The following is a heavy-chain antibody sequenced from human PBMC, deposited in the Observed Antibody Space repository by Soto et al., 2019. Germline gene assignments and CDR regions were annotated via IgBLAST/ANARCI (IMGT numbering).Heavy chain of an antibody. CDR1: GGSISSGGYS. D-gene: IGHD3-9*01. CDR2: IYHSGST. CDR3: ASPSLDFDMCS. V-gene: IGHV4-30-2*01. Sequence: SETLSLTCAVSGGSISSGGYSWSWIRQPPGKGLEWIGYIYHSGSTYYNPSLKSRVTISVDRSKDQFSLKLSSLTAADTAVYYCASPSLDFDMCSWGHGTLVTVSS. J-gene: IGHJ5*01.